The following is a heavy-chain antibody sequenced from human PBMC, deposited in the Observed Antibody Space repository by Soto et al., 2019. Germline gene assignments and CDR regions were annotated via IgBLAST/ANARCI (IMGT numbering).Heavy chain of an antibody. V-gene: IGHV1-18*01. Sequence: VKVSCKASGYTFTSYGISWVRQAPGQGLEWMGWISAYNGNTNYAQKLQGRVTMTTDTSTSTAYMELRSLRSDDTAVYYCARDLKQYVDYGATNWFDPWGPRTLVTVSS. J-gene: IGHJ5*02. CDR1: GYTFTSYG. CDR3: ARDLKQYVDYGATNWFDP. CDR2: ISAYNGNT. D-gene: IGHD4-17*01.